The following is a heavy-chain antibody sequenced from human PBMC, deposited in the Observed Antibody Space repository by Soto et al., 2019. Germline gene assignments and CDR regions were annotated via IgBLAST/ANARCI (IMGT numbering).Heavy chain of an antibody. J-gene: IGHJ4*02. D-gene: IGHD6-13*01. CDR2: IYFSGTT. CDR3: TRVSSSSWYRGPFDY. CDR1: GGSITSRGYY. Sequence: SETLSLTCTVSGGSITSRGYYWSWIRPLPGRGLEWIGYIYFSGTTYYNPSLRSRLSISVDTSKNQFSLKLSSVTAADPAVYYCTRVSSSSWYRGPFDYWGQGTLVTVSS. V-gene: IGHV4-31*03.